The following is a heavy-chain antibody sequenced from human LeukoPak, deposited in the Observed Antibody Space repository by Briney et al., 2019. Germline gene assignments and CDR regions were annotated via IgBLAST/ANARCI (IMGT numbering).Heavy chain of an antibody. V-gene: IGHV3-74*01. CDR3: AKGANFDWLFTTFDY. J-gene: IGHJ4*02. D-gene: IGHD3-9*01. CDR1: GFTFSSYW. CDR2: INSDGSST. Sequence: GGSLRLSCAASGFTFSSYWMHWVRQAPGKGLGWVSRINSDGSSTSYADSVKGRFTISRDNSKNTLYLQMNSLRAEDTAVYYCAKGANFDWLFTTFDYWGQGTLVTVSS.